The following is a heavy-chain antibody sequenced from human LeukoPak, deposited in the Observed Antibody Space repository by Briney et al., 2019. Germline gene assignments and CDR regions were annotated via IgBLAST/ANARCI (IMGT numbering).Heavy chain of an antibody. CDR1: GGSISRYY. CDR2: IYTSGST. Sequence: SEALSLTCTVSGGSISRYYWSWIRQPAAKEVEGIGRIYTSGSTNYNPSLKSQVTMSVDTSKNQISLKLSYVTAADTAVYYCAREIGDYYDSSGYRTYYFDYWGQGTLVTVSS. CDR3: AREIGDYYDSSGYRTYYFDY. V-gene: IGHV4-4*07. J-gene: IGHJ4*02. D-gene: IGHD3-22*01.